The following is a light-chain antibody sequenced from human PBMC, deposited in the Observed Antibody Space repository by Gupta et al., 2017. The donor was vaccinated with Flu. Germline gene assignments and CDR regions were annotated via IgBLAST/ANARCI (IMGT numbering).Light chain of an antibody. CDR2: GAS. CDR3: QQYNNWPPPYS. J-gene: IGKJ2*03. V-gene: IGKV3-15*01. CDR1: QSVSSN. Sequence: EIVIIQAPATLSVSSGARATLSCRASQSVSSNLAWYQQKPGQAPRLLIYGASTRATGIPARFSGSGSGTEFTLTISSLQSEDFAVYYCQQYNNWPPPYSFGQGTKLEIK.